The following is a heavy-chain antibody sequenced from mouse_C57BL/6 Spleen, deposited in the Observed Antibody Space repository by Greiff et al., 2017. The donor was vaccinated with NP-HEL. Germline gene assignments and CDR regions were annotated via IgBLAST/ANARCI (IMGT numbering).Heavy chain of an antibody. Sequence: QVQLQQPGAELVMPGASVKLSCKASGYTFTSYWMHWVKQRPGQGLEWIGEIDPSDSYTNYNQKFKGKSTLTVAKSSSTAYMQLSSLTSEDSAVYYCARTSLLLWGDAMDYWGQGTSVTVSS. V-gene: IGHV1-69*01. CDR2: IDPSDSYT. CDR1: GYTFTSYW. CDR3: ARTSLLLWGDAMDY. D-gene: IGHD1-1*02. J-gene: IGHJ4*01.